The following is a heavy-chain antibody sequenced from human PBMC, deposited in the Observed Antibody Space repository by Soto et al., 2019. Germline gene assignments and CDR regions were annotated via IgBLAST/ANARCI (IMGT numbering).Heavy chain of an antibody. J-gene: IGHJ5*02. CDR1: GGAITSSSYY. V-gene: IGHV4-39*02. Sequence: QLQLQESGPGLVKPSETLSLTCTVSGGAITSSSYYWGWIRQPPGKGLEWIGTIYYSGNTYYNPYLKRHVTTSVDTSKHHCPLRLRSVTAADPAVYYCARAYSRGYGAWFGPWGQGTLVTVSS. CDR3: ARAYSRGYGAWFGP. D-gene: IGHD6-19*01. CDR2: IYYSGNT.